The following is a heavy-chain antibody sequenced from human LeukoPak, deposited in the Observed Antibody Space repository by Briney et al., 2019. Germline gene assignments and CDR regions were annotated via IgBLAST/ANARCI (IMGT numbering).Heavy chain of an antibody. D-gene: IGHD6-6*01. CDR3: ARVEYSSSAVGGFDY. V-gene: IGHV4-59*01. CDR1: GGSISSYY. Sequence: SETLSLTCTVSGGSISSYYWSWIRQPAGKGLEWIGYIYYSGSTNYNPSLKSRVTISVDTSKNQFSLKLSSVTAADTAVYYCARVEYSSSAVGGFDYWGQGTLVTVSS. CDR2: IYYSGST. J-gene: IGHJ4*02.